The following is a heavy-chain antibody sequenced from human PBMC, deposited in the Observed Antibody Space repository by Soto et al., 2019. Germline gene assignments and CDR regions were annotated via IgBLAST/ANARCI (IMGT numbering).Heavy chain of an antibody. Sequence: PGGSLRLSCAASGFTFSSYAMHWVRQAPGKGLEWVAVISYDGSNKYYADSVKGRFTISRDNSKNTLYLQMNSLRAEDTAVYYCARRYGRLDYYYYYGMDVWGQGTTVTVSS. J-gene: IGHJ6*02. D-gene: IGHD3-9*01. CDR1: GFTFSSYA. CDR2: ISYDGSNK. V-gene: IGHV3-30-3*01. CDR3: ARRYGRLDYYYYYGMDV.